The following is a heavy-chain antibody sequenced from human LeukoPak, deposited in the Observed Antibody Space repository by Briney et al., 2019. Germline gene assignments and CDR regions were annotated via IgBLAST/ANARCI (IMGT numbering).Heavy chain of an antibody. CDR3: TRDHRFLEGFLLRPPVFDY. J-gene: IGHJ4*02. D-gene: IGHD3-3*01. Sequence: GGSLRLSCAASGSGFTFSSYAMHWVRQAPGKGLEWVAVISYDGSNEIYADSVTDRFTISRDNSNKMLYLQLNSLKTEDTAMYYCTRDHRFLEGFLLRPPVFDYWGQGTLVTVSS. V-gene: IGHV3-30-3*01. CDR1: GSGFTFSSYA. CDR2: ISYDGSNE.